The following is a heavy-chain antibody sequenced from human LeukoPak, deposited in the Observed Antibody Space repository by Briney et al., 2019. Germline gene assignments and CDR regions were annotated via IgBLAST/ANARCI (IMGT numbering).Heavy chain of an antibody. CDR2: IYTSGST. Sequence: SQTLSLTCTVSGGSISSGSYYWSWIRQPAGKGLEWIGRIYTSGSTNYNPSLKSRVTISVDTSKNQFSLKLSSVTAADTAVYYCACSGYSAYDPFDYWGQGTLVTVSS. D-gene: IGHD5-12*01. J-gene: IGHJ4*02. CDR3: ACSGYSAYDPFDY. CDR1: GGSISSGSYY. V-gene: IGHV4-61*02.